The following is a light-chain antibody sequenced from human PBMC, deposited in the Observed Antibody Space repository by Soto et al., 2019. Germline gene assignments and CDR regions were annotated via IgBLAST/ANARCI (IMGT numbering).Light chain of an antibody. Sequence: QSVLAQPASVSGSPGQSITISCTGTSSDVGSYDLVSWYQQEPGKAPKLMIYEGNKRTSGVSNRFSGSKSGNSASLTISGLQAEDEADYYCSSYAGSSTWVFGGGTKLTVL. J-gene: IGLJ3*02. CDR3: SSYAGSSTWV. CDR2: EGN. V-gene: IGLV2-23*01. CDR1: SSDVGSYDL.